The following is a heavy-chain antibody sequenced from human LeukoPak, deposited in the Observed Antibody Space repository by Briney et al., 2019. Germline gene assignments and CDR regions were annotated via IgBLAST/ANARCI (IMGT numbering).Heavy chain of an antibody. V-gene: IGHV1-18*01. Sequence: ASVKVSCKASGYTFTSYGISWVRQAPGQGLEWMGWISAYNGNTNYAQKLQGRVTMTTDTSTSTAYMELRSLRSDDTAVYYCARERGNYYDSSGYYPDYFDYWGQGTLVTVSS. CDR3: ARERGNYYDSSGYYPDYFDY. CDR1: GYTFTSYG. CDR2: ISAYNGNT. D-gene: IGHD3-22*01. J-gene: IGHJ4*02.